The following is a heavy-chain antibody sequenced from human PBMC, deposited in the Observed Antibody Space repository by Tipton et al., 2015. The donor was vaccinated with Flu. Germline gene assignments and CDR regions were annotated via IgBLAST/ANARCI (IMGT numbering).Heavy chain of an antibody. Sequence: VQLVQSGAELKKPGESLKISCKGSGYHFTTYWITWVRQVSGKGLEWMGTIHAGDSETRYSPSFQGQVTISVDKSITTAFLQWSSLKASDTAIYYCARRPGPRSGYYYDNWGQGTLITVSS. D-gene: IGHD3-22*01. CDR3: ARRPGPRSGYYYDN. CDR1: GYHFTTYW. CDR2: IHAGDSET. V-gene: IGHV5-51*01. J-gene: IGHJ4*02.